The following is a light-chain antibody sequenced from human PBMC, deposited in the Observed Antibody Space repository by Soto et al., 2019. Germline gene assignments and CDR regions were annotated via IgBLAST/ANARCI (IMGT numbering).Light chain of an antibody. CDR1: QDISNY. V-gene: IGKV1-33*01. J-gene: IGKJ4*01. Sequence: DIQMTQSPSSLSASVGDRVTITCQASQDISNYLSWYQQKPGKAPKLLIYDASNLETGGPSRFSGSGSWTDFTFTISSLQPEDIATYYCQQRANLPPLTFGGGTKVEIK. CDR3: QQRANLPPLT. CDR2: DAS.